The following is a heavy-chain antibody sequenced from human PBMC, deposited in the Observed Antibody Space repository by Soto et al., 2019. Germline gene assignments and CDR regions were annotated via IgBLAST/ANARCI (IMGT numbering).Heavy chain of an antibody. D-gene: IGHD3-22*01. CDR2: ISAYNGNT. J-gene: IGHJ3*02. CDR3: ARDLVGGYYDSSGPSADAFDI. V-gene: IGHV1-18*04. CDR1: GYTFTSYG. Sequence: ASVKVSCKASGYTFTSYGISWVRQAPGQGLEWMGWISAYNGNTNYAQKLQGRVTMTTDTSTSTAYMELRSLRSDDTAVYYCARDLVGGYYDSSGPSADAFDIWGQGTMVTVSS.